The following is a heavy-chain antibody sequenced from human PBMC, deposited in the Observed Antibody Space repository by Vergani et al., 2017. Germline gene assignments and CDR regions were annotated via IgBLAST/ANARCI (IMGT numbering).Heavy chain of an antibody. Sequence: EVQLVESGGGLVQPGGSLKLSCAASGFTFSGSAMHWVRQASGKGLEWIGRIRSKANSYATAYAASVKGRFTISRDDSKNTAYLQMNRVRAEDTALCYCEKDSGSSTSCLIDYWGQGTLVTVSS. V-gene: IGHV3-73*01. CDR1: GFTFSGSA. D-gene: IGHD2-2*01. CDR3: EKDSGSSTSCLIDY. J-gene: IGHJ4*02. CDR2: IRSKANSYAT.